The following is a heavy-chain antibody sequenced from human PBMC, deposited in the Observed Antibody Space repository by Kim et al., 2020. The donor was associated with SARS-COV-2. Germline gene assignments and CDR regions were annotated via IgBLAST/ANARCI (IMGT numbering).Heavy chain of an antibody. CDR1: GGSISSYY. J-gene: IGHJ3*02. CDR2: IYYSGST. Sequence: SETLSLTCTVSGGSISSYYWSWIRQPPGKGLEWIGYIYYSGSTNYNPSLKSRVTISVDTSKNQFSLKLSSVTAADTAVYYCARLVRSITISVGAFDIWG. CDR3: ARLVRSITISVGAFDI. V-gene: IGHV4-59*01. D-gene: IGHD3-3*01.